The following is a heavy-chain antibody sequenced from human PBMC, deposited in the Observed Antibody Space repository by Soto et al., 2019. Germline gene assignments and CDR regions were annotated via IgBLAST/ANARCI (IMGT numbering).Heavy chain of an antibody. CDR2: IWNDGSSR. J-gene: IGHJ4*02. CDR1: GFTFSNYG. Sequence: QVQLVESGGGVVQPGRSLRLSCEASGFTFSNYGMHWVRQAPGKGLEWVAVIWNDGSSRYYADSVKGRFTVSRYNSKNTLLLQMNNVREEDTAVYFCARPDLVAAIGAALACWGQGTLVTVSS. CDR3: ARPDLVAAIGAALAC. D-gene: IGHD5-12*01. V-gene: IGHV3-33*01.